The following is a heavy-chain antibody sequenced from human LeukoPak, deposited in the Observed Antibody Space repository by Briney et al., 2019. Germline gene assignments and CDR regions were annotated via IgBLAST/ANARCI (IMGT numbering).Heavy chain of an antibody. Sequence: SQTLSLTCTVSGGSISSHYWSWIRQPPGEGLEWIGYIYYSGSTTYNPPLKSRVTISVDTSKNQFSLKLSSVTAADTAVYYCAREVPDNWFDPWGQGTLVTVSS. V-gene: IGHV4-59*11. CDR3: AREVPDNWFDP. CDR2: IYYSGST. CDR1: GGSISSHY. D-gene: IGHD2-2*01. J-gene: IGHJ5*02.